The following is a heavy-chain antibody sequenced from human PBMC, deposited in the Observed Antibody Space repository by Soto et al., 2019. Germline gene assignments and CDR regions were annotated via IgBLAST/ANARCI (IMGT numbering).Heavy chain of an antibody. V-gene: IGHV1-69*10. J-gene: IGHJ6*02. D-gene: IGHD3-10*01. CDR1: ADNFKKNV. CDR2: TIPALGKT. CDR3: ARGPFRPSAMDV. Sequence: SVKVSCKTSADNFKKNVFTWVRQAPGQGLEWMGGTIPALGKTHYIEKFQGRVTITVDYATRTVYMEVRDMTSEDTAVYYCARGPFRPSAMDVWGQGTTVTGSS.